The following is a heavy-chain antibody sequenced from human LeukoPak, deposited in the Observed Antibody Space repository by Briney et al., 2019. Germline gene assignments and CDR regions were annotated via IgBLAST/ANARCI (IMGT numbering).Heavy chain of an antibody. V-gene: IGHV4-4*07. CDR1: GGSISSYY. CDR3: ARDLSSRVVPAAGDWFDP. CDR2: IYTSGRT. D-gene: IGHD2-2*01. J-gene: IGHJ5*02. Sequence: PSETLSLTCTVSGGSISSYYWSWIRQPAGKGLEWIGRIYTSGRTNYYPSLKSRVTMSVDTSKNQFSLKLSSVTAADTAVYYCARDLSSRVVPAAGDWFDPWGQGTLVTVSS.